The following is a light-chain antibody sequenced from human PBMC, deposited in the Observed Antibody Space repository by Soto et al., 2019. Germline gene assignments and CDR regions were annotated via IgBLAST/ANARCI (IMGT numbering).Light chain of an antibody. V-gene: IGKV3-20*01. Sequence: EIVLTQSPGTLSSSPGERATLSCRASQTVTSNYLAWYQKKPGQAPRLLFFGASSRATGLPDRFSGGGSGTDVTVTISRLQPEDFAVYHCQQYGSSPGTFGRGTKVEVK. CDR3: QQYGSSPGT. CDR2: GAS. J-gene: IGKJ1*01. CDR1: QTVTSNY.